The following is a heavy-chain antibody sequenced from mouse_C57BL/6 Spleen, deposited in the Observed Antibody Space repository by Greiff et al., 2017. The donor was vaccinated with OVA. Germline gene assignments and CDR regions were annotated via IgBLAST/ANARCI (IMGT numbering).Heavy chain of an antibody. CDR1: GFTFSDYG. CDR2: ISSGSSTI. Sequence: EVKVVESGGGLVKPGGSLKLSCAASGFTFSDYGMHWVRQAPEKGLEWVAYISSGSSTIYYADTVKGRFTISRDNAKNTLFLQMTSLRSEDTAMYYCAKRNDYPYAMDYWGQGTSVTVSS. D-gene: IGHD2-4*01. V-gene: IGHV5-17*01. J-gene: IGHJ4*01. CDR3: AKRNDYPYAMDY.